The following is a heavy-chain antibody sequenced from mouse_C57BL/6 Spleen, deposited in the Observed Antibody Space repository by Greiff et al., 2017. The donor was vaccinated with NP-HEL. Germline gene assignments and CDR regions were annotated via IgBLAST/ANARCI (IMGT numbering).Heavy chain of an antibody. J-gene: IGHJ4*01. Sequence: LVESGPELVKPGASVKISCKASGYSFTDYNMNWVKQSNGKSLEWIGVINPNYGTTSYNQKFKGKATLTVDQSSSTAYMQLNSLTSEDSAVYYCARFPYGSSYDYAMDYWGQGTSVTVSS. CDR3: ARFPYGSSYDYAMDY. CDR2: INPNYGTT. V-gene: IGHV1-39*01. CDR1: GYSFTDYN. D-gene: IGHD1-1*01.